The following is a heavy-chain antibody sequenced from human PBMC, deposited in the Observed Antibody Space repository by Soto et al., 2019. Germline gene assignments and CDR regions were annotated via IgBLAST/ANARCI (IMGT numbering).Heavy chain of an antibody. V-gene: IGHV3-30*18. CDR2: TSYDGSNK. J-gene: IGHJ6*03. D-gene: IGHD3-3*01. CDR3: AKVGQQVRFLEWSTSYYYYMDV. Sequence: PGGSLRLSCAASGFTFSSYGMHWVRQAPGKGLEWVAVTSYDGSNKYYADSVKGRFTISRDNSKNTLYLQMNSLRAEDTAVYYCAKVGQQVRFLEWSTSYYYYMDVWGKGTTVTVSS. CDR1: GFTFSSYG.